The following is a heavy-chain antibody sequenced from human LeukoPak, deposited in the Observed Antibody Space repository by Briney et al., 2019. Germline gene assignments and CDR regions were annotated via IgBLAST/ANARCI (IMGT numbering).Heavy chain of an antibody. CDR1: GFTFSTYA. V-gene: IGHV3-30*04. J-gene: IGHJ4*02. CDR3: AKTQPAADVIDY. D-gene: IGHD2-2*01. Sequence: GGSLRLSCAASGFTFSTYAMSWVRQAPGKGLEWVAVIWYDGSNKYYADSVKGRFTISRDNSKNTLYLQMNSLRAEDTAVYYCAKTQPAADVIDYWGQGTLVTVSS. CDR2: IWYDGSNK.